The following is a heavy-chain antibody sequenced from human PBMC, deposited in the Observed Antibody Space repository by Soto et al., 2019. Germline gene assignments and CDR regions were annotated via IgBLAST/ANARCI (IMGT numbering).Heavy chain of an antibody. CDR3: ARRYGSAIDY. Sequence: PSETLSLTCTVSGDPISSWYGSWIRQPPGKGLEWIGYIYYSGSTNCNPSLKSRVTISVDTSKNQFSLKLSSVTAADTAVYYCARRYGSAIDYWGQGTLVTVSS. CDR2: IYYSGST. D-gene: IGHD1-26*01. CDR1: GDPISSWY. V-gene: IGHV4-59*08. J-gene: IGHJ4*02.